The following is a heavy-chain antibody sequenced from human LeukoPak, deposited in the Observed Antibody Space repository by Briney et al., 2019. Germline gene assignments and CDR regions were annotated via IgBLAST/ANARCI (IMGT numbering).Heavy chain of an antibody. D-gene: IGHD6-13*01. Sequence: PGGSLRLSCAASGFTFSSYGMHWVRQAPGKGLEWVAFIRYDGSNKYYADSVKGRFTISRDNSKNTLYLQMNSLRAEDTAVYYCAKVMAGGNRIAAAGTLDYWGPGTLVTVSS. J-gene: IGHJ4*02. CDR2: IRYDGSNK. CDR1: GFTFSSYG. V-gene: IGHV3-30*02. CDR3: AKVMAGGNRIAAAGTLDY.